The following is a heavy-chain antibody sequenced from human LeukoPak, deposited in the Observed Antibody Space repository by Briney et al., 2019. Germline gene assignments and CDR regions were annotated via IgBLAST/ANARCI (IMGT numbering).Heavy chain of an antibody. CDR1: GFSFSSYG. D-gene: IGHD5-18*01. Sequence: PGGSLRLSCAASGFSFSSYGVNWVRQAPGKGLEWVSSISTSGSTIYYADSVKGRFTISRDNARNSLYLQVDSLRAEDTAVFYCARDGPGYSFDYWGQGTLVTVSS. CDR2: ISTSGSTI. CDR3: ARDGPGYSFDY. V-gene: IGHV3-48*03. J-gene: IGHJ4*02.